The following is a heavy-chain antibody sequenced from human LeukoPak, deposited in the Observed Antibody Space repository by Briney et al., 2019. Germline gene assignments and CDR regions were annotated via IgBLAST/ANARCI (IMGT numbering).Heavy chain of an antibody. CDR1: GGSFSGYY. Sequence: SETLSLTCAVYGGSFSGYYWSWIRQPPGKGLEWIGEINHSGSTNYNPSLKSRVTISVDTSKNQFSLKLSSVTAADTAVYYCARVADTAMATNYFDYWGQGTLVTVSS. CDR2: INHSGST. V-gene: IGHV4-34*01. J-gene: IGHJ4*02. D-gene: IGHD5-18*01. CDR3: ARVADTAMATNYFDY.